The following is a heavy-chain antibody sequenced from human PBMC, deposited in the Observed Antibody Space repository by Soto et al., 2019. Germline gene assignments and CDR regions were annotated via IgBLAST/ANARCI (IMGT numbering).Heavy chain of an antibody. CDR3: ASLPPYCSSGTCYPRWYGMDV. D-gene: IGHD2-15*01. CDR2: IYYSGST. Sequence: ASETLSLTCTVSGGSISGYYWSWIRQPPGKGLERIGSIYYSGSTYYNPSLKSRVTISVDTSKNQFSLKLSSVTAADTAVYYCASLPPYCSSGTCYPRWYGMDVWGQGTTVTVSS. CDR1: GGSISGYY. J-gene: IGHJ6*02. V-gene: IGHV4-59*05.